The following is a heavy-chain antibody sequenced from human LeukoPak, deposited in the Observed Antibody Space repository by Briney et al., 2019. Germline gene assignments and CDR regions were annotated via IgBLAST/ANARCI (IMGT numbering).Heavy chain of an antibody. D-gene: IGHD4-17*01. CDR1: GYTFTSYG. J-gene: IGHJ6*03. CDR2: ISAYNGNT. CDR3: ARSFYGDYYYNYYMDV. Sequence: ASVKVSCKASGYTFTSYGISWVRQAPGQGLEWMGWISAYNGNTNYAQKLQGRVTMTTDTSTSTAYMELRSLRSDDTAVYYCARSFYGDYYYNYYMDVWGKGTTVTVSS. V-gene: IGHV1-18*01.